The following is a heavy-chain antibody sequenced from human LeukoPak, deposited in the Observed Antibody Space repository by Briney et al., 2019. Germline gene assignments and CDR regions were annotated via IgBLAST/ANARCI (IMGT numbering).Heavy chain of an antibody. V-gene: IGHV3-43*02. J-gene: IGHJ5*02. Sequence: GGSLRLSCVASGFIFDDYAMHWVRQVPGKGLKWVSLISGDGLSTDYADSVKGRFTISRDNSKNSLYLQMNSLRTEDTALYYCVKDTGRGYYHDNWLDPWGQGTLVTVSS. D-gene: IGHD3-22*01. CDR3: VKDTGRGYYHDNWLDP. CDR2: ISGDGLST. CDR1: GFIFDDYA.